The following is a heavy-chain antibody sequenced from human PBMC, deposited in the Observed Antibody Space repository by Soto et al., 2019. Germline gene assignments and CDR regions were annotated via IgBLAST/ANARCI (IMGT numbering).Heavy chain of an antibody. CDR1: GFTFTSSA. Sequence: SVKVSCKASGFTFTSSAMQWVRQARGQRLEWIGWIVVGSGNTNYAQKFQERVTITRDMSTSTAYMELSSLRSEDTAVYYCAAEGGDSSRIYYYYGMDVWGQGTTVTVSS. J-gene: IGHJ6*02. V-gene: IGHV1-58*02. CDR2: IVVGSGNT. D-gene: IGHD2-21*01. CDR3: AAEGGDSSRIYYYYGMDV.